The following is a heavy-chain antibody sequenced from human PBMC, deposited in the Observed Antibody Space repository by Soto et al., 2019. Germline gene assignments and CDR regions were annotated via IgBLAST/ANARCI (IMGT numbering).Heavy chain of an antibody. D-gene: IGHD3-3*01. J-gene: IGHJ5*02. CDR1: GFTFSNYW. V-gene: IGHV3-7*01. CDR2: IKQDGSEK. CDR3: ARAGGYDFWSLFDP. Sequence: EVQLEESGGGLVQPGGSLRLSCVASGFTFSNYWMTWVRQAPGKGPEWVANIKQDGSEKNYVGSVKGRFSISRDNAKNSLFLQMNSLRADDTAVYHCARAGGYDFWSLFDPWGQGALVTVS.